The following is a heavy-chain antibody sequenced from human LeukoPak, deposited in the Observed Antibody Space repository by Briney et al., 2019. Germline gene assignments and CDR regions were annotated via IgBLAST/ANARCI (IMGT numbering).Heavy chain of an antibody. CDR3: ARDHDYGNFGTYADY. CDR1: GDSVSRNSVA. Sequence: SQTLSLTCALSGDSVSRNSVAWNWIRQSPSRGLEWLVRTYYRSKWYNDYALFVESRITINPDTSKNQFSLQLNSVTPADTAVYYCARDHDYGNFGTYADYWGQGTLVTVSS. D-gene: IGHD4-11*01. J-gene: IGHJ4*02. CDR2: TYYRSKWYN. V-gene: IGHV6-1*01.